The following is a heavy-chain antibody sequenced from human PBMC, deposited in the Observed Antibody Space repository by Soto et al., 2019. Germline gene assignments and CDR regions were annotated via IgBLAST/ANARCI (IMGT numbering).Heavy chain of an antibody. J-gene: IGHJ4*02. D-gene: IGHD7-27*01. CDR3: ARSHRDNCGSPDYFDY. CDR1: GGSISSGGYY. Sequence: QVQLQESGPGLVKPSQTLSLTCTVSGGSISSGGYYWSWIRQHPGKGLEWIGYIYYNGDTYYNPSLQSRVSMSIYTSKNPFALRLTSVTAADTAVYYCARSHRDNCGSPDYFDYWGQGTLVTVSS. CDR2: IYYNGDT. V-gene: IGHV4-31*03.